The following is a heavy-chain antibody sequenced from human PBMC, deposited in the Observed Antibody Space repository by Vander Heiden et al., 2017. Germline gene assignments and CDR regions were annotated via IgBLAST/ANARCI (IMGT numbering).Heavy chain of an antibody. CDR2: ISAYNGNT. CDR1: GYTFTSYG. J-gene: IGHJ6*02. D-gene: IGHD4-17*01. CDR3: ARETTVTTPFYYYYGMDV. V-gene: IGHV1-18*01. Sequence: QVQLVQSGAEVKKHGASVKVSCKASGYTFTSYGISWVRQAPGQGLEWMGWISAYNGNTNYAQKLQGRVTMTTDTSTSTAYMELRSLRSDDTAVYYCARETTVTTPFYYYYGMDVWGQGTTVTVSS.